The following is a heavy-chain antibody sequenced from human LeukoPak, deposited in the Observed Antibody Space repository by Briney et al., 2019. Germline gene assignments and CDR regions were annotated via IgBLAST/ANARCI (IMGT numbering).Heavy chain of an antibody. CDR3: ARGRTTVVTRVLGY. Sequence: ASVKVSCRASGYTFTSYDINWVRQATGQGLEWTGWMNPNSGNTGYAQKFQGRVTMTRNTSISTAYMELSSLRSGDTAVYYCARGRTTVVTRVLGYWGQGTLVTVSS. CDR1: GYTFTSYD. V-gene: IGHV1-8*01. CDR2: MNPNSGNT. J-gene: IGHJ4*02. D-gene: IGHD4-23*01.